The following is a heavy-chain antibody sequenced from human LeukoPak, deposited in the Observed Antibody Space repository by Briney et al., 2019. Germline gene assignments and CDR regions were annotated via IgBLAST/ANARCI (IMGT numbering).Heavy chain of an antibody. V-gene: IGHV1-18*01. CDR3: ARDEWQWLVGNY. J-gene: IGHJ4*02. D-gene: IGHD6-19*01. CDR2: ISAYNGNT. CDR1: GYTFTSYG. Sequence: ASVKVSCKASGYTFTSYGISWVRQAPGQGLEWMGWISAYNGNTNYAQKLPGRVTMTTDTSTSTAYMELRSLRSDDTAVYYCARDEWQWLVGNYWGQGTLVTVSS.